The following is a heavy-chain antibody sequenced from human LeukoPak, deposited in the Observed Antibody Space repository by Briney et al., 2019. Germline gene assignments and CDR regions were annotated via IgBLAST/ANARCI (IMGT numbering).Heavy chain of an antibody. Sequence: GGSLRLSCAASGFTFSSYAMNWVRQAPGKGLEWVSFISHTGGSAYYADSVKGRFTISRDNSKNTLYLQMNSLRAEDTAVYYCAKDPIAPYCSSTSCYVEYGMDVWGQGTTVTVSS. V-gene: IGHV3-23*01. CDR3: AKDPIAPYCSSTSCYVEYGMDV. CDR1: GFTFSSYA. D-gene: IGHD2-2*01. CDR2: ISHTGGSA. J-gene: IGHJ6*02.